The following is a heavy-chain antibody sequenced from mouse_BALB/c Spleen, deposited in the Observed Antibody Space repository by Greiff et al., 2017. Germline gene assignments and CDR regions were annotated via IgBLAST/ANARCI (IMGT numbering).Heavy chain of an antibody. CDR1: GFTFSSYA. V-gene: IGHV5-6-5*01. D-gene: IGHD1-1*01. Sequence: EVKVVESGGGLVKPGGSLKLSCAASGFTFSSYAMSWVRQTPEKRLEWVASISSGGSTYYPDSVKGRFTISRDNARNILYLQMSSLRSEDTAMYYCATPYYGSSPSYWYFDVWGAGTTVTVSS. CDR2: ISSGGST. J-gene: IGHJ1*01. CDR3: ATPYYGSSPSYWYFDV.